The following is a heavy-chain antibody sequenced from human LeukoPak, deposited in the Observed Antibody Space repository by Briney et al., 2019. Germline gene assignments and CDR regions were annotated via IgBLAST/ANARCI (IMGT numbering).Heavy chain of an antibody. J-gene: IGHJ4*02. D-gene: IGHD5-12*01. CDR1: GITFSYYW. Sequence: GGSLRLSCAASGITFSYYWMYWVRQAPGKGLVWVSRIDADGTSATYADSVKGRFTISRDNAKNTLYLQMNSLRAEGTAVYYCAREGGYDPFEYWGQGTLVTVS. CDR3: AREGGYDPFEY. V-gene: IGHV3-74*01. CDR2: IDADGTSA.